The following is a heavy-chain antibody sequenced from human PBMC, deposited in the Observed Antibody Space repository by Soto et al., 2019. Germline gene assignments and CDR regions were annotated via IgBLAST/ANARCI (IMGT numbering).Heavy chain of an antibody. CDR3: ARDGSEGDWRFFDY. D-gene: IGHD3-16*01. V-gene: IGHV3-33*01. Sequence: QVQLVESGGGVVQPGRSLRLSCVASGFAFHRYGIHWVRQAPGKGLEWVADIWYDGTTKYYADSVKGRFTVSRDDSENTVYLQMDSLRAGDTAVYYCARDGSEGDWRFFDYWGQGTLVTVSS. CDR1: GFAFHRYG. CDR2: IWYDGTTK. J-gene: IGHJ4*02.